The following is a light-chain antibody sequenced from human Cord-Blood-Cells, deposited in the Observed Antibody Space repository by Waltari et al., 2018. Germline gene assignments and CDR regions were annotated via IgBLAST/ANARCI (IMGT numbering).Light chain of an antibody. CDR1: QSIRSY. Sequence: DIQMTQSPSSLSASVGDRGTITCRASQSIRSYLNWYQQKPGKAPKLRIYAASSLESGVPSRFSGSGSGTDFTLPISSLPPEDVATYYCQQSYSTPPTLGQGTKLEIK. CDR2: AAS. J-gene: IGKJ2*01. CDR3: QQSYSTPPT. V-gene: IGKV1-39*01.